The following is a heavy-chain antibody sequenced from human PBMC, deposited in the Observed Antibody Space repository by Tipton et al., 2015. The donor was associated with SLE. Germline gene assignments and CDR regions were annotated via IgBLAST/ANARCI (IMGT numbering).Heavy chain of an antibody. CDR3: ARAALSSSWYMGGS. CDR1: GFNFITYA. D-gene: IGHD6-13*01. Sequence: SLRLSCAASGFNFITYAMNWVRQAPGKGLEWVAVTSYDGSNKYYAASVRGRFTISRDNSKNTLYLQMNSLRTEDTAVYFCARAALSSSWYMGGSWGQGTLVTVSS. V-gene: IGHV3-30*04. CDR2: TSYDGSNK. J-gene: IGHJ5*02.